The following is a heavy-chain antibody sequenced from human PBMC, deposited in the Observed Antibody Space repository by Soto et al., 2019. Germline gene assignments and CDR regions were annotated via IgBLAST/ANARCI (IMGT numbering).Heavy chain of an antibody. CDR1: GFSLSTSGVG. D-gene: IGHD6-13*01. J-gene: IGHJ5*02. CDR3: AHSRTAAAGRDSWLDP. V-gene: IGHV2-5*02. CDR2: IYWDDDK. Sequence: SGPTLVNPTQTLTLTCTFSGFSLSTSGVGVGWIRQPPGKALEWLALIYWDDDKRYSPSLKSRLTTTKDTSKNQVVLTMTNMDPVDTATYYCAHSRTAAAGRDSWLDPWGQGTLVTVSS.